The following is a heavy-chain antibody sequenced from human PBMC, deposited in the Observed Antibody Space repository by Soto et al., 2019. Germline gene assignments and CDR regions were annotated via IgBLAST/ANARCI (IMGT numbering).Heavy chain of an antibody. V-gene: IGHV4-59*01. Sequence: SETLSLTCTVSGGSISSYYWSWIRQPPGKGLYWIGYIYYSGKTNYNPSLKSRVDMSVDTSKNQFSLKLTSVTAADTAVYYCAGGSSGWSSFDFWGQGTLVT. CDR1: GGSISSYY. D-gene: IGHD6-19*01. J-gene: IGHJ4*02. CDR3: AGGSSGWSSFDF. CDR2: IYYSGKT.